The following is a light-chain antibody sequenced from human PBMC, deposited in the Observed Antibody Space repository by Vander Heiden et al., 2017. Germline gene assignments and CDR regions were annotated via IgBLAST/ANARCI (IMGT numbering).Light chain of an antibody. CDR1: QSISGY. Sequence: DIQMTQSPSSLSASVGDRVTITCRASQSISGYLNWYQQKPGKAPKLLIYAASSLQSGVQSRFSGSGSGTDFTLTISSLQPEDFATYYCQQSYSTLPYTFGQGTKLEIK. CDR2: AAS. CDR3: QQSYSTLPYT. J-gene: IGKJ2*01. V-gene: IGKV1-39*01.